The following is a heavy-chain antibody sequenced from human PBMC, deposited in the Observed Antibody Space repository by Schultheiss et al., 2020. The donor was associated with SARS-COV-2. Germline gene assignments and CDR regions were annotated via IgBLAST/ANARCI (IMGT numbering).Heavy chain of an antibody. J-gene: IGHJ6*02. CDR3: ARERYSYGFHYYYYGMDV. CDR1: GFTFSSYW. Sequence: GGSLRLSCAASGFTFSSYWMSWVRQAPGKGLEWVANIKQDGSEKYYVDSVKGRFTISRDNAKNSLYLQMNSLRAEDTAVYYCARERYSYGFHYYYYGMDVWGQGTTVTVSS. CDR2: IKQDGSEK. V-gene: IGHV3-7*03. D-gene: IGHD5-18*01.